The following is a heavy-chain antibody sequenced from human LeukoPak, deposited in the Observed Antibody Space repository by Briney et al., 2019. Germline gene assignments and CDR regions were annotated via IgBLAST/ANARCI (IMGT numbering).Heavy chain of an antibody. CDR1: GFTFSSYA. Sequence: PGGSLRLSCAASGFTFSSYAMSWVRQAPGKGLEWASYITYNSGTIFYADSVKGRFTISRDNAKDSLYLQMSSLRDEDTAVYYCARDSGYSYADDYWGQGTLVTVSS. D-gene: IGHD5-18*01. CDR3: ARDSGYSYADDY. V-gene: IGHV3-48*02. CDR2: ITYNSGTI. J-gene: IGHJ4*02.